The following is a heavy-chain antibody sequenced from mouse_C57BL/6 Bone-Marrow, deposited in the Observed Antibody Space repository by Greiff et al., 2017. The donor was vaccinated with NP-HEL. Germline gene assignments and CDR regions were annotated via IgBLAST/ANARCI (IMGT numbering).Heavy chain of an antibody. D-gene: IGHD2-4*01. J-gene: IGHJ4*01. V-gene: IGHV1-82*01. CDR1: GYAFSSSW. Sequence: QVQLQQSGPELVKPGASVKISCKASGYAFSSSWMNWVKQRPGKGLEWIGRIYPGDGDTNYNGKFKGKATLTADKSSSTAYMQLSSLTSEDSAVYFCARSIYYDPYYYAMDYWGKGTSVTVSS. CDR2: IYPGDGDT. CDR3: ARSIYYDPYYYAMDY.